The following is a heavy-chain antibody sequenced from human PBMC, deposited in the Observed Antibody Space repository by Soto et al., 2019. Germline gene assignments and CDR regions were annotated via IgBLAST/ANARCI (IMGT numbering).Heavy chain of an antibody. Sequence: EVQLLESGGNLVQPGGSLRLSCAGSGFPFSTYAVSWVRQTPGKGLEWVSAISPTGGSTYYAASVRGRFTISRDNSKNTVFLQMSGLRAEDTAIYYCAKAKRGILPTTTGGLDYWGQGTGLSVSS. J-gene: IGHJ4*02. CDR3: AKAKRGILPTTTGGLDY. CDR1: GFPFSTYA. V-gene: IGHV3-23*01. CDR2: ISPTGGST. D-gene: IGHD4-4*01.